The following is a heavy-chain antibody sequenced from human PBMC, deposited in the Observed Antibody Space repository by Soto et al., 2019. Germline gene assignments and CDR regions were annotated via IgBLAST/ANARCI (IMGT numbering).Heavy chain of an antibody. CDR1: GGSFSSYA. D-gene: IGHD6-19*01. CDR2: NIPIFGTA. CDR3: PREEDDSSCWYRYYGMDV. J-gene: IGHJ6*02. Sequence: WASVKVSCKASGGSFSSYAISWLRQAPVQELEWLGGNIPIFGTANYAQKLQGRVSITADESTSTPYMDSTSPKSEGSAGSDLPREEDDSSCWYRYYGMDVWGQGSTVTVS. V-gene: IGHV1-69*13.